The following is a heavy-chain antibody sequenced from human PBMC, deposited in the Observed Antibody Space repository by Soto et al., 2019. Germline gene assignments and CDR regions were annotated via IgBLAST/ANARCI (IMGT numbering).Heavy chain of an antibody. CDR1: GYSFTSYW. Sequence: GESLKISCKGSGYSFTSYWISWVRQMPGKGLEWMGRIDPSDSYTNYSPSFQGHVTISADKSISTAYLQWSSLKASDTAMYYCAGLTRRDVLLWFGTMDVWGQGTTVTVSS. CDR3: AGLTRRDVLLWFGTMDV. D-gene: IGHD3-10*01. CDR2: IDPSDSYT. J-gene: IGHJ6*02. V-gene: IGHV5-10-1*01.